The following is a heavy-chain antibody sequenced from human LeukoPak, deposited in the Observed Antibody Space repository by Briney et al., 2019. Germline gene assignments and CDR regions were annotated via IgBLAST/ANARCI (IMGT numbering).Heavy chain of an antibody. V-gene: IGHV3-53*01. Sequence: GGSLRLSCVASGFTFGKYWMSWVRQAPGKGLEWVSVIYSGGSTYYADSVKGRFTISRDDSKNTLYLQMNSLRADDTAIYYCTKGGHGDYWGQGTLVTVSS. CDR3: TKGGHGDY. CDR2: IYSGGST. D-gene: IGHD2-21*02. J-gene: IGHJ4*02. CDR1: GFTFGKYW.